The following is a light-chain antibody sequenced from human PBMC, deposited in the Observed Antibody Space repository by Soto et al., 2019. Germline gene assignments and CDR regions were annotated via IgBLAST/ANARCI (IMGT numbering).Light chain of an antibody. CDR3: QQYGSSPMA. CDR1: QSVSSSY. Sequence: EMVLTQSPGTLSLSPGERATLSCRASQSVSSSYLAWYQQKPGQAPRLLIYGASSRATGIPDRFSGSGSGTDFTLTISRLEPEDFAVYYCQQYGSSPMAFGQGTKWIS. J-gene: IGKJ1*01. CDR2: GAS. V-gene: IGKV3-20*01.